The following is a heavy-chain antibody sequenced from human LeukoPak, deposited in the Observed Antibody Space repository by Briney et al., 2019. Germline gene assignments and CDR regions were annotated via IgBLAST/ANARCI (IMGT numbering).Heavy chain of an antibody. CDR3: ARLVKLGGEFDY. CDR2: INHSGST. Sequence: KPSETLSLTCAVYGGSFSGYYWSWIRQPPGKGLEWIGEINHSGSTNYNPSLKSRVTISVDTSKNQFSLKLSSVTAADTAVYYCARLVKLGGEFDYWGQGTLVTVSS. D-gene: IGHD3-16*01. CDR1: GGSFSGYY. J-gene: IGHJ4*02. V-gene: IGHV4-34*01.